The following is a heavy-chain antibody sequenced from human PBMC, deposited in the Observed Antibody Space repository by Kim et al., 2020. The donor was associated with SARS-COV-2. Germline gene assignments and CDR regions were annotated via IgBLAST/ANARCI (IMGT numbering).Heavy chain of an antibody. J-gene: IGHJ4*02. CDR1: GFTFSSYA. D-gene: IGHD1-1*01. Sequence: GGSLRLSCAASGFTFSSYAMHWVRQAPGKGLEWVAVISYDGSNKYYVDSVKGRFTISRDNSKNTLYLQMNSLRAEDTAVYYCARDFIVSSWNDAAWGQGTLVTVSS. CDR3: ARDFIVSSWNDAA. CDR2: ISYDGSNK. V-gene: IGHV3-30*04.